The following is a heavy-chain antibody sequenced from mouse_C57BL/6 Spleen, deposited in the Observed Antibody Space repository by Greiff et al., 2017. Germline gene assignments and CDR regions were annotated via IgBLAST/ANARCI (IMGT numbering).Heavy chain of an antibody. V-gene: IGHV1-81*01. CDR3: ARGDDYDFSWFAY. Sequence: VQLQQSGAELARPGASVKLSCKASGYTFTSYGISWVKQRTGQGLEWIGEIYPRSGNTSYNEKFKGNATLTADKSYSTAYMELRSLTSEDSAVYFCARGDDYDFSWFAYWGQGTLVTVSA. CDR2: IYPRSGNT. D-gene: IGHD2-4*01. CDR1: GYTFTSYG. J-gene: IGHJ3*01.